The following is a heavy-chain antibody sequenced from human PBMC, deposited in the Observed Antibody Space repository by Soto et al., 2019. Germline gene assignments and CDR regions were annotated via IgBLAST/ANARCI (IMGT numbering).Heavy chain of an antibody. J-gene: IGHJ6*02. V-gene: IGHV3-30*18. D-gene: IGHD3-10*01. CDR2: ISYDGSNK. CDR1: GFTFSSYG. Sequence: LRLSCAASGFTFSSYGMHWVRQAPGKGLEWVAVISYDGSNKYYADSVKGRFTISRDNSKNTLYLQMNSLRAEDTAVYYCAKDRGVISWNHYYYYGMDVWGQGTTVTVSS. CDR3: AKDRGVISWNHYYYYGMDV.